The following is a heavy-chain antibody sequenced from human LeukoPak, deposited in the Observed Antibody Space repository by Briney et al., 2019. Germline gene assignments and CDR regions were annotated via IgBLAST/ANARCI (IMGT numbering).Heavy chain of an antibody. V-gene: IGHV3-21*04. J-gene: IGHJ4*02. CDR1: GFTFSSYS. Sequence: PGRSLRLSCAASGFTFSSYSMNWVRQAPGKGLEWVSSISSSSSYIYYADSVKGRFTISRDNAKNSLYLQMNSLRAEDTAVYYCARESSSWFDYWGQGTLVTVSS. CDR3: ARESSSWFDY. D-gene: IGHD6-13*01. CDR2: ISSSSSYI.